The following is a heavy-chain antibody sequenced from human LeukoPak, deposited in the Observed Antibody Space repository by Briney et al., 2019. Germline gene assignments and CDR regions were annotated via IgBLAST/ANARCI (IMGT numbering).Heavy chain of an antibody. CDR3: ARGLGSPSDY. CDR2: ISSSSSTI. Sequence: GGSLRLSCAASGFTFSSYSMNWVRQAPGKGLEWVSYISSSSSTIYYADSVKGRFTISRDNAKNSLYLQMNSLRAEDTAVYYCARGLGSPSDYWGQGALVTVSS. V-gene: IGHV3-48*04. CDR1: GFTFSSYS. J-gene: IGHJ4*02. D-gene: IGHD3-16*01.